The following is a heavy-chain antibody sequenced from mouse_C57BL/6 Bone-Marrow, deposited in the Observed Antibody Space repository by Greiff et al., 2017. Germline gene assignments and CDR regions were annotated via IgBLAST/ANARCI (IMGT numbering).Heavy chain of an antibody. CDR3: ARSGGTTVVAHFDY. Sequence: QVQLQQPGAELVRPGSSVKLSCKASGYTFTSYWMHWVKQRPIQGLEWIGNIDPSDSETHYNQKFKDKATLTVDKSSSTAYMQRSSLTSEDSAVYYCARSGGTTVVAHFDYWGQGTTLTVSS. V-gene: IGHV1-52*01. J-gene: IGHJ2*01. CDR1: GYTFTSYW. D-gene: IGHD1-1*01. CDR2: IDPSDSET.